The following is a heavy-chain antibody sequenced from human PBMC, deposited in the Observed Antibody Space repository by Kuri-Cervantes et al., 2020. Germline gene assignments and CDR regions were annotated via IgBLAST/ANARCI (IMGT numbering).Heavy chain of an antibody. V-gene: IGHV3-30*02. CDR2: IWYDGSNK. CDR1: GFTFSSYG. D-gene: IGHD3-10*01. Sequence: GESLKISCAASGFTFSSYGMHWVRQAPGKGLEWVAVIWYDGSNKYYADSVKGRFTISRDNSKNTLYLQMNSLRAEDTALYYCAKDVGGGSGSYYYFDYWGQGTLVTVSS. J-gene: IGHJ4*02. CDR3: AKDVGGGSGSYYYFDY.